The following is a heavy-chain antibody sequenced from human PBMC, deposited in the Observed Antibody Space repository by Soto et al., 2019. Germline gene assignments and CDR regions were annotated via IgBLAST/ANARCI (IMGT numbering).Heavy chain of an antibody. CDR1: GGSISSYY. CDR2: IYYSGST. V-gene: IGHV4-59*01. J-gene: IGHJ4*02. Sequence: SETLSLTCPVSGGSISSYYWSWIRQPPGKGLEWIGYIYYSGSTNYNPSLKSRVTISVDTSKNQFSLKLSSVTAADTAVYYCAREDFNCGGDCYPAGLDYWGQGTLVTVSS. CDR3: AREDFNCGGDCYPAGLDY. D-gene: IGHD2-21*02.